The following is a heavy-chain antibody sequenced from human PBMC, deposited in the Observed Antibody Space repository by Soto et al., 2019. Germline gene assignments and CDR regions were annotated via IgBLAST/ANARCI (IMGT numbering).Heavy chain of an antibody. J-gene: IGHJ6*02. D-gene: IGHD5-12*01. Sequence: PGESLKISCKGSGYSFTSYWIGWVRQMPGKGLEWMGIIYPGDSDTRYSPSFQGQVTISADKSISTAYLQWSSLKASDTAMYYCARSEWLRLNYHGMDVWGQGTTVTVSS. CDR3: ARSEWLRLNYHGMDV. CDR2: IYPGDSDT. V-gene: IGHV5-51*01. CDR1: GYSFTSYW.